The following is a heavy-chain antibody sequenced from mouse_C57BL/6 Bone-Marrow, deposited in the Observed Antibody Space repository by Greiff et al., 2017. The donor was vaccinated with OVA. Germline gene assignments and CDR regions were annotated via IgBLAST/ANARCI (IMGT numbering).Heavy chain of an antibody. D-gene: IGHD2-3*01. Sequence: QVHVKQSGAELARPGASVKLSCKASGYTFTSYGISWVKQRTGQGLEWIGEIYPRSGNTYYNEKFKGKATLTADKSSSTAYMELRSLTSEDSAVYFCARRGLLSYAMDYWGQGTSVTVSS. CDR3: ARRGLLSYAMDY. V-gene: IGHV1-81*01. J-gene: IGHJ4*01. CDR2: IYPRSGNT. CDR1: GYTFTSYG.